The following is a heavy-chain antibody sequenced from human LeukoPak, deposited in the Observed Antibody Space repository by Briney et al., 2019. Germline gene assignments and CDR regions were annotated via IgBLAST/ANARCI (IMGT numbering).Heavy chain of an antibody. CDR3: AKEYSSSFSFDY. Sequence: PGGSLRLSCAASGFTFSNYAMRWVRQAPGKGLEWVSAISGSGGSTYYADSVKGRFTISRDNSKNTLYLQMNSLRAEDTAVYYCAKEYSSSFSFDYWGQGTLVTVSS. D-gene: IGHD6-13*01. J-gene: IGHJ4*02. V-gene: IGHV3-23*01. CDR2: ISGSGGST. CDR1: GFTFSNYA.